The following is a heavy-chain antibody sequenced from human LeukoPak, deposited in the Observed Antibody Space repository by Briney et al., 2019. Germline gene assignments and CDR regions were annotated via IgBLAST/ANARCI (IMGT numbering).Heavy chain of an antibody. CDR3: AKGYYDSSGYLWLDAFDI. Sequence: GRSLRLSCAASGFTFSSYAMSWVRQAPGKGLEWVSAISSSGGSTYYADSVKGRFTISRDNSKNTLYLQMNSLRAEDTAVYYCAKGYYDSSGYLWLDAFDIWGQGTMVTVSS. CDR1: GFTFSSYA. D-gene: IGHD3-22*01. CDR2: ISSSGGST. J-gene: IGHJ3*02. V-gene: IGHV3-23*01.